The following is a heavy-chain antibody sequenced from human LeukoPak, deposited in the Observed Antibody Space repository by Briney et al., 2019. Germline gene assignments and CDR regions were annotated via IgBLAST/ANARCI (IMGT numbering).Heavy chain of an antibody. CDR1: NYTFTSYG. V-gene: IGHV1-18*01. CDR2: INAYNGDT. CDR3: ARRGAVMFWFDP. J-gene: IGHJ5*02. D-gene: IGHD6-19*01. Sequence: ASVKVSCKASNYTFTSYGISWVRQAPGQGLEWMAWINAYNGDTNYAQKLQGRVTMTTDTSTSTAYMELRSLRSDDTAVYYCARRGAVMFWFDPWGQGTLVTVSS.